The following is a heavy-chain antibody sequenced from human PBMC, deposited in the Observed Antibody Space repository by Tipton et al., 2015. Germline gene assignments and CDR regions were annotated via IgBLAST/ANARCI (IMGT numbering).Heavy chain of an antibody. V-gene: IGHV4-4*07. CDR1: GDSIRRYY. J-gene: IGHJ4*02. Sequence: GLVKPSETLSLTCSVSGDSIRRYYWSWIRQSAGKGLEWMGRIYGSGTADYNPSLKSRVTLSVDTSKNQFSLKLTSVTAADTAIYYCARDGGGAIPDYWGQGTLVTVSS. CDR2: IYGSGTA. CDR3: ARDGGGAIPDY. D-gene: IGHD1-26*01.